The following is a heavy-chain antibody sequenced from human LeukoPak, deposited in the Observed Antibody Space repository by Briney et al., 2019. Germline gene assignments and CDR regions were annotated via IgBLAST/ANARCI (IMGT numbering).Heavy chain of an antibody. CDR1: GFSFSSYW. J-gene: IGHJ4*02. CDR3: ARDQTQAGPTTVDH. V-gene: IGHV3-74*01. CDR2: ISSGGSDT. D-gene: IGHD1-14*01. Sequence: GGAVRLSCVASGFSFSSYWMHWVRQAPGKGLVGVSRISSGGSDTKYVDSVKGRFTISRDNGKNTLYLEMNSLRVEDTAVYYCARDQTQAGPTTVDHWGQGTQVTVSS.